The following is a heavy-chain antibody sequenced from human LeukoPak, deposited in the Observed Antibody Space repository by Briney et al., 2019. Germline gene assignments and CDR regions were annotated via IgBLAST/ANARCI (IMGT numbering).Heavy chain of an antibody. CDR1: GGSISPYY. CDR2: IFYSGST. V-gene: IGHV4-59*01. CDR3: ARDGYNYDSGSDYHNWFDP. J-gene: IGHJ5*02. Sequence: SETLSLTCTVSGGSISPYYWSWIRQPPGKGLEWIRYIFYSGSTNYNPSLKSRVSISLDTSRNQFSLKLSSVTAADTAVYYCARDGYNYDSGSDYHNWFDPWGQGTLVTVSS. D-gene: IGHD3-10*01.